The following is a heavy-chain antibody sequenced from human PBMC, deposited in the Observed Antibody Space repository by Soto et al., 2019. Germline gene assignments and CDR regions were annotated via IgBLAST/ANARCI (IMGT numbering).Heavy chain of an antibody. V-gene: IGHV4-39*01. CDR1: GGSISSSSYY. CDR3: ARLRRADAGAYYSDV. J-gene: IGHJ6*02. D-gene: IGHD3-10*01. CDR2: IYYSGTT. Sequence: SETLSLTCTVSGGSISSSSYYWGWIRQPPGKGLEWIGSIYYSGTTYYNPSLKSRVTISVHTSKNQFSLKLSSVTAADTAVYYCARLRRADAGAYYSDVWGQGTTVTVSS.